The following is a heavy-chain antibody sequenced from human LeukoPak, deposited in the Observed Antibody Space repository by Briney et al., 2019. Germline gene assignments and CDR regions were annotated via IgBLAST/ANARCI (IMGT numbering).Heavy chain of an antibody. J-gene: IGHJ4*02. V-gene: IGHV3-23*01. CDR3: AKAECYDILTGLDY. Sequence: RGSLRLSCATSLFTLSSYAMSWVRQAPRKGREWVSGIVAVGVSTYYADSVKGGCTISRDNSKNTLYLRMNSLRTEDTAVDYCAKAECYDILTGLDYWGQGTLVTVSS. CDR1: LFTLSSYA. D-gene: IGHD3-9*01. CDR2: IVAVGVST.